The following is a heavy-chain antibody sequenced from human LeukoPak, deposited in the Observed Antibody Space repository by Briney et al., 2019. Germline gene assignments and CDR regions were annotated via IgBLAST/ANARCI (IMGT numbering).Heavy chain of an antibody. Sequence: ASVTVSCKASGCTFTCYYMHWLRQPPGQGLEWMGWINPNSGGTNYLQQFQGRVNMIRDTSISTAYMERSRLRSDDTAVCYCARGLATIPTDYYYMDVWGKGTTVTVSS. CDR3: ARGLATIPTDYYYMDV. CDR2: INPNSGGT. J-gene: IGHJ6*03. D-gene: IGHD5-24*01. V-gene: IGHV1-2*02. CDR1: GCTFTCYY.